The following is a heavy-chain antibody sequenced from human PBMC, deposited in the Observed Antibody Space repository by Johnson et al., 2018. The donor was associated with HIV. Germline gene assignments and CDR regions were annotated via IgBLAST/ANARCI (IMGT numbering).Heavy chain of an antibody. Sequence: VQLVESGGGLIQPGGSLRLSCAASGFTVSSNYMTWVRQAPGKGLEWVSVFYSGGSTYYADSVKGRFTISRDNSKNTLFLQMNSLRAEDTAVYYCAKGGYSYGNAFDIWGQGTMVTVSS. CDR1: GFTVSSNY. V-gene: IGHV3-53*01. D-gene: IGHD5-18*01. CDR2: FYSGGST. CDR3: AKGGYSYGNAFDI. J-gene: IGHJ3*02.